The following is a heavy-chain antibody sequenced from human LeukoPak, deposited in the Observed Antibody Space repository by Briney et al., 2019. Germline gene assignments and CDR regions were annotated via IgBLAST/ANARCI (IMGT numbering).Heavy chain of an antibody. J-gene: IGHJ5*02. D-gene: IGHD5-12*01. V-gene: IGHV1-69*04. CDR3: ARGVATTNWFDP. CDR2: IIPIFGIA. Sequence: SVKVSCKASGGTFSSYAISWVRQAPGQGLEWMGRIIPIFGIANYAQKFQGRVTITADKSTSTAYMELSSQRSEDTAVYYCARGVATTNWFDPWGQGTLVTVSS. CDR1: GGTFSSYA.